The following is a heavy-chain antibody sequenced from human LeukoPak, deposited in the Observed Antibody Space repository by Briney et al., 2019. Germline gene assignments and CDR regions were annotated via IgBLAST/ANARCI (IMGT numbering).Heavy chain of an antibody. V-gene: IGHV4-30-4*01. D-gene: IGHD3-16*01. CDR1: GGSISSGDYY. CDR3: ARDNWHDSLYYFDY. J-gene: IGHJ4*02. CDR2: IYYSGST. Sequence: PSETLSLICTVSGGSISSGDYYWSWIRQPPGKGLEWIGYIYYSGSTYYNPSLKSRVTISVDTSKNQFSLKLSSVTAADTAVYYCARDNWHDSLYYFDYWGQGTLVTVSS.